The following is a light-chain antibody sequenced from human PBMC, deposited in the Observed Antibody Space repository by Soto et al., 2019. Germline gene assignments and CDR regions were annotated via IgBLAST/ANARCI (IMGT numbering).Light chain of an antibody. CDR2: GAS. Sequence: EIVLTQSPGTLSLSPGARATLSCRASQSVRSGYLAWYQQKPGQAPRLLIYGASSRATGIPDMFSGSGSGTNFTLTISRLEPEDFAVYYCQQYGSSPTFGQGTKVEIK. J-gene: IGKJ1*01. CDR1: QSVRSGY. CDR3: QQYGSSPT. V-gene: IGKV3-20*01.